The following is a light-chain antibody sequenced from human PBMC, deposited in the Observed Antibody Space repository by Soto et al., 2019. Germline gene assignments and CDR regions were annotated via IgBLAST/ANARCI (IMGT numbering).Light chain of an antibody. V-gene: IGLV2-14*01. CDR2: EVT. CDR3: SSKRSSSPLV. Sequence: QSALTQPASMSGSPGQSITISCTGTSSDVGGYNYVSWYQQHPGKAPKLMIYEVTNRPSGVSRRFSGSKSGNTASLTISGLQAEDEADYYCSSKRSSSPLVFGGGTQLTVL. CDR1: SSDVGGYNY. J-gene: IGLJ2*01.